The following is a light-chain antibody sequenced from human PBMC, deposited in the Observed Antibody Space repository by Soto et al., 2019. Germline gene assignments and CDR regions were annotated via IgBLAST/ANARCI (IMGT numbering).Light chain of an antibody. CDR3: QSYDSSLSGWGV. CDR2: GNS. V-gene: IGLV1-40*01. J-gene: IGLJ3*02. Sequence: QSVLTQPPSVSGAPGQRVTISCTGSSSNIGAGYDVHWYQQLPGTAPKLLIYGNSNRPSGVPDRFSGSKSGTSASLAITGLQAPDEAYYYCQSYDSSLSGWGVFGRGTKVTVL. CDR1: SSNIGAGYD.